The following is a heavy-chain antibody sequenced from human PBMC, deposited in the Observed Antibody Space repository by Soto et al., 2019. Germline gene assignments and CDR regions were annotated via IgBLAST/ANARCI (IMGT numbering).Heavy chain of an antibody. V-gene: IGHV3-21*01. CDR1: GFTFSSYS. CDR3: ARDQAHRLKYSSSWLPFDY. Sequence: PGGSLRLSCAASGFTFSSYSMNWVRQAPGKGLEWVSSISSSSSYIYYADSVKGRFTISRDNAKNSLYLQMNSLRAEDTAVYYCARDQAHRLKYSSSWLPFDYWGQGTLVTAPQ. D-gene: IGHD6-13*01. J-gene: IGHJ4*02. CDR2: ISSSSSYI.